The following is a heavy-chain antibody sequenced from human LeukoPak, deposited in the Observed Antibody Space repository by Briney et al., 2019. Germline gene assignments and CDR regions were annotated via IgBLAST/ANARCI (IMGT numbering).Heavy chain of an antibody. D-gene: IGHD3-22*01. J-gene: IGHJ6*02. V-gene: IGHV1-46*01. CDR1: GYTFTSYY. Sequence: WASVKVSCKASGYTFTSYYMHWVRQAPGQGLEWMGIINPSGGSTSYAQKFQGRVTMTRDTSTSTVYMELSSLRSEDTAVYYCARDFWRGVSSGYYYPNPRSYYYYGMDVWGQGTTVTVSS. CDR2: INPSGGST. CDR3: ARDFWRGVSSGYYYPNPRSYYYYGMDV.